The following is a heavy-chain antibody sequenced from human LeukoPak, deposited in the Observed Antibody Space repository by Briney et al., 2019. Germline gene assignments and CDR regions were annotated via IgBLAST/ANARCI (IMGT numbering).Heavy chain of an antibody. J-gene: IGHJ4*02. Sequence: GGSLRLSCAASGFTFSSYSMNWVRQAPGKGLEWVSYISSSSSTIYYADSVRGRFTISRDNAKNSLYLQMNSLRAEDTAVYYCARGLEAVAGTGVDYWGQGTLVTVSS. CDR1: GFTFSSYS. V-gene: IGHV3-48*04. D-gene: IGHD6-19*01. CDR2: ISSSSSTI. CDR3: ARGLEAVAGTGVDY.